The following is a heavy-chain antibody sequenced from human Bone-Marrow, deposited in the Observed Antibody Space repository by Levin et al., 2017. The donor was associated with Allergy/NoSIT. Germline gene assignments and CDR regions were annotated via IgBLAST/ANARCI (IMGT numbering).Heavy chain of an antibody. D-gene: IGHD2-21*02. J-gene: IGHJ5*02. CDR3: ARDPFFGNSAYCGGDCYSGWFDP. V-gene: IGHV1-18*01. CDR1: GYTFTSYG. Sequence: ASVKVSCKASGYTFTSYGISWVRQAPGQGLEWMGWISAYNGNTNYAQKLQGRVTMTTDTSTSTAYMELRSLRSDDTAVYYCARDPFFGNSAYCGGDCYSGWFDPWGQGTLVTVSS. CDR2: ISAYNGNT.